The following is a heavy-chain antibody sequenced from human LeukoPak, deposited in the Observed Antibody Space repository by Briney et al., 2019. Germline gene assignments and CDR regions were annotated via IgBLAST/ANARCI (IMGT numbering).Heavy chain of an antibody. J-gene: IGHJ6*02. CDR3: ARERASLGDYYYGMDV. D-gene: IGHD7-27*01. CDR1: GFTFSSYG. V-gene: IGHV3-33*01. Sequence: PGRSLRLSCAASGFTFSSYGMHWVRQAPGKGLEWVAVIWYDGSNKYYADSVKGRFTISRDNSKNTLYLQMNSLRAEDTAVNYCARERASLGDYYYGMDVWGQGTTVTVSS. CDR2: IWYDGSNK.